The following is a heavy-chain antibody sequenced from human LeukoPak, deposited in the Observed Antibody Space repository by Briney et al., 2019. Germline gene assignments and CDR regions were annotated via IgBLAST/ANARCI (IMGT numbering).Heavy chain of an antibody. V-gene: IGHV5-51*01. J-gene: IGHJ3*02. D-gene: IGHD1-26*01. CDR1: GYSFTSYW. Sequence: GESLKISCQGSGYSFTSYWIGWVRQMPGKGLEWMGIIHPGVSDTRYSPSFQGQVTISADKSISTAYLQWSSLKASDTAIYYCARSYSGSYDSAFNMWGQGTMVTVSS. CDR3: ARSYSGSYDSAFNM. CDR2: IHPGVSDT.